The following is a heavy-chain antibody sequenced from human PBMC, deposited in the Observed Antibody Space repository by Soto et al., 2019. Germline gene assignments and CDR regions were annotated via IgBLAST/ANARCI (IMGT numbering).Heavy chain of an antibody. V-gene: IGHV3-74*01. D-gene: IGHD1-26*01. CDR2: INTDGSNT. Sequence: PGGSLRLSCAASGLTFNRYWMHWVRHAPGKGLVWVSHINTDGSNTNYADSVKGRFTISRDNSKNTLYLQMNSLRAEDTAVYYCAKGAFGGATHGGYWGQGALVTVSS. CDR3: AKGAFGGATHGGY. J-gene: IGHJ4*02. CDR1: GLTFNRYW.